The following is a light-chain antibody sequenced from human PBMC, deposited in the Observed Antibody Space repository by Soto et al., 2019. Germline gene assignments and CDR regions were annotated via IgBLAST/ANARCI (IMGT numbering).Light chain of an antibody. CDR1: QSVSSSY. CDR3: QQYGGT. Sequence: EIVLTQSPGTLSLSPGERATLSCRASQSVSSSYLAWYQQKPGQAPRLLMIGASTRATGVPDRFSGSGSGTDFTLTISRLEPEDFAVYYCQQYGGTFGQGTKVDIK. J-gene: IGKJ1*01. CDR2: GAS. V-gene: IGKV3-20*01.